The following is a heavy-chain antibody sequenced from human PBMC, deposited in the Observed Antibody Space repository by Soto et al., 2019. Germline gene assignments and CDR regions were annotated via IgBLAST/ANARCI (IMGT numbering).Heavy chain of an antibody. J-gene: IGHJ5*02. D-gene: IGHD1-26*01. CDR2: INPSGGST. CDR1: GYTFTSYY. V-gene: IGHV1-46*01. Sequence: ASVKVSCKASGYTFTSYYMHWVRQAPGQVLEWMGIINPSGGSTSYAQKFKGRVTMTRDTSTSTVYMELSSLRSEDTAVYYCAREAQIVGATNWFDPWGQGTLVTVSS. CDR3: AREAQIVGATNWFDP.